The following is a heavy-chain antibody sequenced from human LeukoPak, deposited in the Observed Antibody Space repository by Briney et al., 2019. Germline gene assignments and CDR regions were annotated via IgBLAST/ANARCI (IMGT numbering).Heavy chain of an antibody. J-gene: IGHJ4*02. Sequence: ASVTVSCKASGYTFTGYYMHWVRQAPGQGLEWMGWINPNSGGTNYAQKFQGRVTMTRDTSISTAYMELSRLRSDDTAVYYCAREPGIAVAIDYWGQGTLVTVSS. CDR3: AREPGIAVAIDY. V-gene: IGHV1-2*02. CDR2: INPNSGGT. CDR1: GYTFTGYY. D-gene: IGHD6-19*01.